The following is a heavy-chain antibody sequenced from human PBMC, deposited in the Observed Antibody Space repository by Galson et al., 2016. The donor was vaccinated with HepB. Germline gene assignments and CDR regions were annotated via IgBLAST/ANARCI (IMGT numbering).Heavy chain of an antibody. D-gene: IGHD4/OR15-4a*01. V-gene: IGHV3-21*01. CDR2: ISSLNTYI. CDR3: VRAGGGPAMALDF. CDR1: GFSLSGYS. Sequence: SLRLSCAASGFSLSGYSMNWVRQAPGKGLEWVASISSLNTYIYYADSVKGRFTISRDNANNSLYLNSLRADDTAVYHCVRAGGGPAMALDFWGQGTLVTVSS. J-gene: IGHJ4*02.